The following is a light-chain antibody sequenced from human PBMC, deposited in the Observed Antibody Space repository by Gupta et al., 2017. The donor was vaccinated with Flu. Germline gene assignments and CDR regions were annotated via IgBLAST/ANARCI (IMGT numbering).Light chain of an antibody. V-gene: IGLV2-18*02. CDR3: SSYTSSYNFV. Sequence: QSALTQPPSVSGSPGQSVTISCTGTSSDVGTSNRVSWYQQSPGTATKLMIYEVSNRPSGVPDRFSGSKSGNTASLTISGLQGEDEADYYCSSYTSSYNFVFGTGTKVTVL. CDR1: SSDVGTSNR. CDR2: EVS. J-gene: IGLJ1*01.